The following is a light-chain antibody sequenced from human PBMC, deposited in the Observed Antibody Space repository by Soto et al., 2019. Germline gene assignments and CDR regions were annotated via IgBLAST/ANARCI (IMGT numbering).Light chain of an antibody. Sequence: QPVLTQSPSASASLGASVKLTCTLSSGHSNYAIAWHQQQPEKGPRYLMKVNSDGSHRKGDGLPDRFSGSSSGAQRYLTNSSLQSEDEAAYYCQTWGTGIRVLGTGTKLTVL. CDR1: SGHSNYA. V-gene: IGLV4-69*01. J-gene: IGLJ1*01. CDR3: QTWGTGIRV. CDR2: VNSDGSH.